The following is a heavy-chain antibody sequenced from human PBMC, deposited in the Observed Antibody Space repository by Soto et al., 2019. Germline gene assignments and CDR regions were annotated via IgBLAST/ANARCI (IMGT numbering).Heavy chain of an antibody. CDR2: ISPKSGGT. D-gene: IGHD6-19*01. CDR3: ARPPGYLSDWYYFDL. CDR1: GYTFIDYY. J-gene: IGHJ4*02. V-gene: IGHV1-2*02. Sequence: QVQLVQSGAEVKKPGASVKVSCEGSGYTFIDYYMHWVRQAPGQGFEWMGRISPKSGGTNYAQKFQGRVTMTWDTSRNTAYVELSSRMSEDTAVYYCARPPGYLSDWYYFDLWGQGTLGPVSS.